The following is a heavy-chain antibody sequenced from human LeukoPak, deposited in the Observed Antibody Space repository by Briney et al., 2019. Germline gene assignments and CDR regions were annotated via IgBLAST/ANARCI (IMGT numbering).Heavy chain of an antibody. D-gene: IGHD6-13*01. Sequence: PSETLSLTCSVSGYSISSGYYWGWIRQPPGKGQEWMGIIYQSGKTYCNPSLESRVTISVDTSKNQFSLKMNSMTAADTAMYYCARGLPGGQLSRYDYWGQGTLVTVSS. J-gene: IGHJ4*02. CDR2: IYQSGKT. CDR3: ARGLPGGQLSRYDY. CDR1: GYSISSGYY. V-gene: IGHV4-38-2*02.